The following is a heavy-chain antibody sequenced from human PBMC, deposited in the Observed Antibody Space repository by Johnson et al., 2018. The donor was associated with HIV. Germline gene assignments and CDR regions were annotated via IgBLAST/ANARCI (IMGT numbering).Heavy chain of an antibody. CDR2: IKQAGSEQ. V-gene: IGHV3-7*01. J-gene: IGHJ3*02. CDR3: ARDLYTGVASGAFDM. Sequence: VQLVEYGGGLVQPGGSLRLSCAAAGFTVSNYCMTWVRQAPETGLEWVASIKQAGSEQYCVESQKGRVPISTDNSQNSLYLPMTSLSTEDTAVYYCARDLYTGVASGAFDMWGQGTMVTVSS. D-gene: IGHD1-26*01. CDR1: GFTVSNYC.